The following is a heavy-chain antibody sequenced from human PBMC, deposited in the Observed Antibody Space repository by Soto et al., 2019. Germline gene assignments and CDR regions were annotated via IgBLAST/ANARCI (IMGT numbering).Heavy chain of an antibody. CDR1: GGSINSGGYY. CDR3: ARSNGNGNYSGSSGYYPLPPFDY. V-gene: IGHV4-31*03. D-gene: IGHD3-22*01. CDR2: ISCSGST. J-gene: IGHJ4*02. Sequence: QVQLQESGPRLVKPSQTLSLTCTVSGGSINSGGYYWSWIRQHPGKGLEWIGYISCSGSTNYNPSLKSRVFISLDTSKNPFSLKLSSVTAADTAVYYCARSNGNGNYSGSSGYYPLPPFDYWGQGTLVTVSS.